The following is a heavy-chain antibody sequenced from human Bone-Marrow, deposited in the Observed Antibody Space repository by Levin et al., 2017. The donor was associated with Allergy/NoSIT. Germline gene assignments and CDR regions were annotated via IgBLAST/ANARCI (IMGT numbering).Heavy chain of an antibody. CDR3: ARIPEYSSGWHDAFDI. CDR1: GFSLSNARMG. J-gene: IGHJ3*02. D-gene: IGHD6-19*01. V-gene: IGHV2-26*01. Sequence: ESGPTLVKPTETLTLPCTVSGFSLSNARMGVSWIRQPPGKALEWLAHIFANDEKSYRTSLKSRLTISKDTSKSQVVLTMTNMDPVDTATYYCARIPEYSSGWHDAFDIWGQGTMVTVSS. CDR2: IFANDEK.